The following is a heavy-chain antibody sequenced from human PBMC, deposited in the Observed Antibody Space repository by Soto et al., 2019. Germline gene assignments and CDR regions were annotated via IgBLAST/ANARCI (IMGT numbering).Heavy chain of an antibody. CDR3: ARGRTWGARDFDY. D-gene: IGHD3-16*01. CDR2: SSAYNGQA. V-gene: IGHV1-18*01. CDR1: GYTFHTYA. J-gene: IGHJ4*02. Sequence: QVQLVQSGAEVKRPGASVRVSCKASGYTFHTYAISWVRQAPGQGLELMWWSSAYNGQADYAQKFKVSVTMTTDTSTNTVSMELRGLRSDDTATYYCARGRTWGARDFDYWGQGTLVTGSS.